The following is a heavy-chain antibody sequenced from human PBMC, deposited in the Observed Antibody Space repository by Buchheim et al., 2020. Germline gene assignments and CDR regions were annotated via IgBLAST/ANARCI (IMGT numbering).Heavy chain of an antibody. J-gene: IGHJ4*02. CDR1: GFTFSSFA. V-gene: IGHV3-23*01. D-gene: IGHD7-27*01. Sequence: EVQLLESGGGLVQPGGSLRLSCAASGFTFSSFAMSWVRQAPGKGLEWVSAISGGGDNTYYTDSVQGRFTIYRDNSMNTLYLQMNSLRAEDTAVYYCAKTPLWGSGPSFFEYWGQGTL. CDR3: AKTPLWGSGPSFFEY. CDR2: ISGGGDNT.